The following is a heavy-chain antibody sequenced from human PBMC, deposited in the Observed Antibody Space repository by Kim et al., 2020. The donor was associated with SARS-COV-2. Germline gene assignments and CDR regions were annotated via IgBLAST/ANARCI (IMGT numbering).Heavy chain of an antibody. CDR3: ARGLRNCSSTSCYTLDY. D-gene: IGHD2-2*02. V-gene: IGHV4-34*01. J-gene: IGHJ4*02. Sequence: LKSRVNISVDTSKNQFSLKLSSVTAADTAVYYCARGLRNCSSTSCYTLDYWGQGTLVTVSS.